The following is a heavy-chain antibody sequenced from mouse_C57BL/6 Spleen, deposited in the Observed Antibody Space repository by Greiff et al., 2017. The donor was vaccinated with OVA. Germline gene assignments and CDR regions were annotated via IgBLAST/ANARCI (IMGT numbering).Heavy chain of an antibody. CDR2: INPNNGGT. D-gene: IGHD3-2*02. V-gene: IGHV1-18*01. J-gene: IGHJ3*01. CDR1: GYTFTDYN. Sequence: VQLQQSGPELVKPGASVKIPCKASGYTFTDYNMDWVKQSHGKSLEWIGDINPNNGGTIYNQKFKGKATLTVDKSSSTAYMELRSLTSEDTAVYYCARGGTAQALAYWGQGTLVTVSA. CDR3: ARGGTAQALAY.